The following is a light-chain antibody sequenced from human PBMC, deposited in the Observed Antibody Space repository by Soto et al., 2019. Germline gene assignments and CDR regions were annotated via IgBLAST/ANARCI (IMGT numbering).Light chain of an antibody. V-gene: IGKV3-20*01. Sequence: EIVLTQSPGTLSLSPGERATLSCRASQSVSNSYLAWYQQKPGQGPRLLIYGASGRATGIPDRFSGSGSGTDFTLTISRLKPEDFAVYYCQQYAGSPSTFGQGTKVEI. CDR3: QQYAGSPST. CDR2: GAS. CDR1: QSVSNSY. J-gene: IGKJ1*01.